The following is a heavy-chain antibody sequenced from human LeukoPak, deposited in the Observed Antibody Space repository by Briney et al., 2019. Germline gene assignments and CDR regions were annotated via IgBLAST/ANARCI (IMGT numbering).Heavy chain of an antibody. CDR2: IIPIFGTA. CDR3: ARDLWGSEGGY. Sequence: WASVKVSCKASGGTFSSYAISWVRQAPGQGLEWMGGIIPIFGTANYAQKFQGRVTITADKSTSTAYMELSSLRSEDTAVYYCARDLWGSEGGYWGQGTLVTVSS. V-gene: IGHV1-69*06. D-gene: IGHD3-16*01. J-gene: IGHJ4*02. CDR1: GGTFSSYA.